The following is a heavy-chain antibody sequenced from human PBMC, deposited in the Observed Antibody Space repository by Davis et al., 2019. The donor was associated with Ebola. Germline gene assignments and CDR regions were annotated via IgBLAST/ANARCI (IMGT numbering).Heavy chain of an antibody. Sequence: GGSLRLSCAASGFTFSSYAMHWVRQAPGKELEWVAVISYDGSNKYYADSVKGRFTISRDNSKNTLYLQMNSLRAEDTAVYYCARVERRDGYNFRYYFDYWGQGTLVTVSS. J-gene: IGHJ4*02. CDR3: ARVERRDGYNFRYYFDY. CDR1: GFTFSSYA. CDR2: ISYDGSNK. V-gene: IGHV3-30-3*01. D-gene: IGHD5-24*01.